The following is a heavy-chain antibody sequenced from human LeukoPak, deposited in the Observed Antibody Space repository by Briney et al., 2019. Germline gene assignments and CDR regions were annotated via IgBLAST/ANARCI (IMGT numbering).Heavy chain of an antibody. CDR1: GGSISSGSYY. V-gene: IGHV4-61*02. J-gene: IGHJ6*03. CDR3: ARGLSYDFWSGRDYYYMDV. CDR2: IYTSGIT. Sequence: SETLSLTCTVSGGSISSGSYYWSWIRQPAGKGLEWVGRIYTSGITNYNPSLKSRVTISVDTSKNQFSLKLSSVTAADTAVYYCARGLSYDFWSGRDYYYMDVWGKGTTVTVSS. D-gene: IGHD3-3*01.